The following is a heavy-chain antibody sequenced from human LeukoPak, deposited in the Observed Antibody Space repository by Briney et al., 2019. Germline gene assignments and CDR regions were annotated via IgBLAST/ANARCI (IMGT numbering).Heavy chain of an antibody. D-gene: IGHD4-17*01. CDR3: ARHADYGEFDP. CDR1: GYSFTSYW. Sequence: GESLKISRKGSGYSFTSYWISWVRQMPGKGLEWMGRIDPSDSYINYNPSFQGHVTISADKSIRTAYLQWSSLKASDTAMYYCARHADYGEFDPWGQGTLVTVSS. CDR2: IDPSDSYI. V-gene: IGHV5-10-1*01. J-gene: IGHJ5*02.